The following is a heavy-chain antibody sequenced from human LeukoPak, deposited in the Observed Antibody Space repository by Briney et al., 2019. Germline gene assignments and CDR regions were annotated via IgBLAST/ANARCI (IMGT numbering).Heavy chain of an antibody. Sequence: SGGSLRLSCAASGFTFSSYAMSWVRQAPGKGLEWVSAISGSGGSTYFADSVKGRFTISRDNSKNTLYLQMNSLRAEDTAVYSCAKVLRAYYDSIGYYLEDAFDIWAKGQWSPSLQ. CDR3: AKVLRAYYDSIGYYLEDAFDI. V-gene: IGHV3-23*01. D-gene: IGHD3-22*01. CDR2: ISGSGGST. CDR1: GFTFSSYA. J-gene: IGHJ3*02.